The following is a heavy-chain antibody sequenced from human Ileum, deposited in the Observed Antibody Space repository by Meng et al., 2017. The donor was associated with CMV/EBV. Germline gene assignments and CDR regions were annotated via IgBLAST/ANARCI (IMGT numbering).Heavy chain of an antibody. CDR2: ISGSGADT. CDR3: AKVTITSRAFDY. J-gene: IGHJ4*02. Sequence: GGSLRLSCAASGFTFSSYAMNWVRQAPGKGLEWVPTISGSGADTYYADSVKGRFTISRDNSKNTIYLQMNSLRGEDTAVYYCAKVTITSRAFDYWGQGTLVTVSS. CDR1: GFTFSSYA. V-gene: IGHV3-23*01. D-gene: IGHD1-14*01.